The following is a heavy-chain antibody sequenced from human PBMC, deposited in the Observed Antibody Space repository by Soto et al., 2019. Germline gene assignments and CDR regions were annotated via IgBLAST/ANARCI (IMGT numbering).Heavy chain of an antibody. CDR2: IIPILGIA. CDR1: GGTFSSYT. J-gene: IGHJ4*02. D-gene: IGHD1-26*01. CDR3: ARVSGGSSPFDY. Sequence: QVQLVQSGAEVKKPGSSVKVSCKASGGTFSSYTISWVRQAPGQGLEWMGRIIPILGIANYAQKFQGRVTITADKSTSTAYMELSSLRSEDTAVYYCARVSGGSSPFDYWGQGTPVTVSS. V-gene: IGHV1-69*02.